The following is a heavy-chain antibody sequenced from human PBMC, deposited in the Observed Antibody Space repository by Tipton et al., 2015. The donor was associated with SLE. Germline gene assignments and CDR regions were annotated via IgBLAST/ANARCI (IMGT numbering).Heavy chain of an antibody. CDR1: GFTFSDYA. CDR2: IRSKAYGGTT. D-gene: IGHD6-13*01. Sequence: SLRLSCTASGFTFSDYAMSWVRQASGKGLEWVGFIRSKAYGGTTEYAASVKGRFTISRDDSKSIAYLQMNSLKTEDTAVYYCTREHGSWPYFDYWGQGTLVTVSS. J-gene: IGHJ4*02. V-gene: IGHV3-49*04. CDR3: TREHGSWPYFDY.